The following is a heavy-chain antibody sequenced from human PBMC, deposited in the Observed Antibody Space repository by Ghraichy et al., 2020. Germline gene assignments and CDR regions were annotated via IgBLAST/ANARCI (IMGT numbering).Heavy chain of an antibody. V-gene: IGHV4-61*02. D-gene: IGHD3-3*01. CDR3: ARQTFTVFGVAASTFDI. J-gene: IGHJ3*02. CDR1: GASINNGYNY. Sequence: LRLSCAVSGASINNGYNYWNWIRQPAGTGLEWIGRVYYDGGTNYNLSLKSRLTMTLDTSRNEVSLKLDSVTAADTAIYYCARQTFTVFGVAASTFDIWGQGTMVTVSS. CDR2: VYYDGGT.